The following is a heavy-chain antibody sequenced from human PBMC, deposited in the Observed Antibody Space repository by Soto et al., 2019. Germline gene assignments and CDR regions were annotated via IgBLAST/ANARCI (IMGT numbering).Heavy chain of an antibody. CDR1: GGSISSGGYS. CDR2: IYHSGST. Sequence: QLQLQESGSGLVKPSQTLSLTCAVSGGSISSGGYSWSWIRQPPGKGLEWIGYIYHSGSTYYNPSLKSRVTIAVDRSKNQFSAKLGSVTAADTAVYYCARGDDSSSWAYYFDYWGQGTLVTVSS. J-gene: IGHJ4*02. D-gene: IGHD6-13*01. V-gene: IGHV4-30-2*01. CDR3: ARGDDSSSWAYYFDY.